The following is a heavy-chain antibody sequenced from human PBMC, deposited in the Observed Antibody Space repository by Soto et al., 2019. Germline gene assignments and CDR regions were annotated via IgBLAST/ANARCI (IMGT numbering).Heavy chain of an antibody. J-gene: IGHJ5*02. CDR1: GYSISSGYY. V-gene: IGHV4-38-2*01. Sequence: SETMSLTCAVSGYSISSGYYWGWIRQPPGKGLEWIGLIYHSGSTYYNPSLKSRVTISVDTSKNQFSLKLSSVTAADTAVYYCARCLCCSGGSCYICWFGPWGERTLVTVSS. CDR2: IYHSGST. D-gene: IGHD2-15*01. CDR3: ARCLCCSGGSCYICWFGP.